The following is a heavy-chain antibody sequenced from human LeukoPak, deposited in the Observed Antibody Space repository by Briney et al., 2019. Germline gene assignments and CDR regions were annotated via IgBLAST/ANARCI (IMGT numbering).Heavy chain of an antibody. CDR2: INHSGST. Sequence: PSETLSLTCAVYGGTFSGYYWGWIRQPPGKGLEWIGEINHSGSTNYNPSLKSRVTISVDTSKNQFSLKLSSVTAADTAVYYCARASTHSDYWGQGTLVTVSS. CDR1: GGTFSGYY. CDR3: ARASTHSDY. D-gene: IGHD1-1*01. J-gene: IGHJ4*02. V-gene: IGHV4-34*01.